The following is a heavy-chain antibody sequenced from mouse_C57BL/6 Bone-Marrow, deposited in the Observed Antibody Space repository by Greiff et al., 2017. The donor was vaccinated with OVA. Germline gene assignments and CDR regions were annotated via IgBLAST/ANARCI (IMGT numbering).Heavy chain of an antibody. CDR3: ARGVNYYAMDY. V-gene: IGHV1-50*01. D-gene: IGHD2-2*01. CDR2: IDPSDSYT. Sequence: QVQLQQPGAELVKPGASVKLSCKASGYTFTSYWMQWVKQRPGQGLAWIGEIDPSDSYTNYNQKFKGKATLTVDTSSSTAYMQLSRLTSEDSAVYYCARGVNYYAMDYWGQGTSVTVSS. CDR1: GYTFTSYW. J-gene: IGHJ4*01.